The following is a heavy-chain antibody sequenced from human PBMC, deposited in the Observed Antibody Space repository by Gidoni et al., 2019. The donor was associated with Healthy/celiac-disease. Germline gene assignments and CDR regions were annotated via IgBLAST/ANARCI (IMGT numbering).Heavy chain of an antibody. CDR3: ASYLTLRGWFDP. CDR1: VGTFSSYA. V-gene: IGHV1-69*06. Sequence: QVQLLPSGAAVKKPGSPVKVSCKAPVGTFSSYAISWVPQAPGQGLEWMGGIIPIVGTANYAQKYQGRVTITADKSTSTAYMELSSLRSEDTAVYYCASYLTLRGWFDPWGQGTLVTVSS. CDR2: IIPIVGTA. D-gene: IGHD1-26*01. J-gene: IGHJ5*02.